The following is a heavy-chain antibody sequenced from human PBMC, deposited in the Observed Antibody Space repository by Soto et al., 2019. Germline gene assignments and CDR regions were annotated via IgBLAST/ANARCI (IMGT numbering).Heavy chain of an antibody. CDR3: ARDHLYCSGGSCYIDWFDP. CDR2: IYYSGST. V-gene: IGHV4-59*01. CDR1: GGSISSYY. Sequence: PSETLSLTCTVSGGSISSYYWSWIRQPPGKGLEWIGYIYYSGSTNYNPSLKSRVTISVDTSKNQFSLKLSSVTAADTAVYYCARDHLYCSGGSCYIDWFDPWGQGTLVTVSS. D-gene: IGHD2-15*01. J-gene: IGHJ5*02.